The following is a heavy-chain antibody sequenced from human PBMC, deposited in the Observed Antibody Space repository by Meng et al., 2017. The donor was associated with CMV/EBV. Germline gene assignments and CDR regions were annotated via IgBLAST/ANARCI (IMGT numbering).Heavy chain of an antibody. J-gene: IGHJ6*02. Sequence: GGSLRLSCAASGFTFSSYSMNWVRQAPGKGLEWVSSISSSSSYIYYAESVKGRFTISRDNAKNSLYLQMNSLRAEDTAVYYCARDGSSYGMDVWGQGTTVTVSS. CDR2: ISSSSSYI. V-gene: IGHV3-21*01. CDR3: ARDGSSYGMDV. CDR1: GFTFSSYS.